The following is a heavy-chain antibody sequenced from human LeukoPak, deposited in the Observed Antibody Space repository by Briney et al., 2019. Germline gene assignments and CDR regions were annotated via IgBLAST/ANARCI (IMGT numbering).Heavy chain of an antibody. CDR2: ISSSGSTI. J-gene: IGHJ6*02. V-gene: IGHV3-48*03. CDR1: GSGFTFSSYA. Sequence: GGSLRLSCTASGSGFTFSSYAMNWVRQAPGKGLEWVSYISSSGSTIYYADSVKGRFTISRDNAKNSLYLQMNSLRAEDTAVYYCARDRYGMDVWGQGTTVTVSS. CDR3: ARDRYGMDV.